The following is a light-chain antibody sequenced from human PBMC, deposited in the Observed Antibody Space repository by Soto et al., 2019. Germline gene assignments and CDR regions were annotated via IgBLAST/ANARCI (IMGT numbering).Light chain of an antibody. CDR2: DAS. CDR3: QQYHSYWT. J-gene: IGKJ1*01. CDR1: QNIRSR. V-gene: IGKV1-5*01. Sequence: KMHRYPTTLAESVGDRFPSTSRARQNIRSRLAWFQQKSGKAPKLLIYDASSLESGVPQRFSGSGSGTEFTLTISSLQTDDFSTYYCQQYHSYWTSSQGAKVDI.